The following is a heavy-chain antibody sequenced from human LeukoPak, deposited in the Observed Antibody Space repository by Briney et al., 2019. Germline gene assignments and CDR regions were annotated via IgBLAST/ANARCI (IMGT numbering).Heavy chain of an antibody. D-gene: IGHD3-22*01. Sequence: AGGSLRLSCAASGFTFSNYAMSWVSQAPGKGLEWVSAISGNGGGTYYADSVKGRFTISRDNSKNTLYLQMKSLRAEDTAVYYCAKGTKVIVVDNYFDYWGQGTLVTVSS. V-gene: IGHV3-23*01. J-gene: IGHJ4*02. CDR2: ISGNGGGT. CDR1: GFTFSNYA. CDR3: AKGTKVIVVDNYFDY.